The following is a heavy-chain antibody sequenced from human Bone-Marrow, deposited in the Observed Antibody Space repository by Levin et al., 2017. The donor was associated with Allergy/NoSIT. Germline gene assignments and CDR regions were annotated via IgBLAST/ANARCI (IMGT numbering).Heavy chain of an antibody. CDR3: ARDTTVFFRGAAGTDS. CDR2: ISGSGNTI. J-gene: IGHJ4*02. D-gene: IGHD3/OR15-3a*01. CDR1: GFTFSDYY. Sequence: GGSLRLSCAASGFTFSDYYMSWIRQAPGKGLEWVSYISGSGNTIWYAHSVKGRFTISRDSAKTSIYLQMNSLRAEDTAVYYCARDTTVFFRGAAGTDSWGQGTLVTVSA. V-gene: IGHV3-11*01.